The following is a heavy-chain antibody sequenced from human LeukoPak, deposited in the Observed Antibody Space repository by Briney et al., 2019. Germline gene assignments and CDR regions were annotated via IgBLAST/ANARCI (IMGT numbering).Heavy chain of an antibody. V-gene: IGHV1-18*01. J-gene: IGHJ2*01. CDR1: GYTFTSYG. Sequence: ASVKVSCKASGYTFTSYGISWVRQAPGQGLEWMGWISAYNGNTNYAQKLQGRVTMTTDTSTSTAYMELRSLRSDDTAVYYCARGYCSGGSCYRFDYWGRGTLVTVSS. CDR3: ARGYCSGGSCYRFDY. D-gene: IGHD2-15*01. CDR2: ISAYNGNT.